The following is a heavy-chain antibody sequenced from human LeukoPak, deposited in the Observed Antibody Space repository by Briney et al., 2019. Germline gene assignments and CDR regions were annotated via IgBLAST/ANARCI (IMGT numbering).Heavy chain of an antibody. CDR3: ARGVEMLAGAFGY. Sequence: SVKVSCXASGFTFTSSAMQWVRQARGQRLEWIGWIVVGSGNTNYAQKFQERVTITRDMSTSTAYMELSSLRSEDTAVYYCARGVEMLAGAFGYWGQGTLVTVSS. V-gene: IGHV1-58*02. CDR1: GFTFTSSA. D-gene: IGHD5-24*01. J-gene: IGHJ4*02. CDR2: IVVGSGNT.